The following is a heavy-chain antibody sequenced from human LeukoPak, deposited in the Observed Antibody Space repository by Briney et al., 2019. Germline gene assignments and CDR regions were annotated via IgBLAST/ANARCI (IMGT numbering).Heavy chain of an antibody. CDR2: ISSSSSYI. D-gene: IGHD6-13*01. J-gene: IGHJ4*02. CDR3: ARDRLGLAAAGRGYFDY. Sequence: GGSLRLSCAASGFTFSSYSMNWVRQAPGKGLEWVSSISSSSSYIYYADSVKGRFTISRGNAKNSLYLQMNSLRAEDTAVYYCARDRLGLAAAGRGYFDYWGQGTLVTVSS. CDR1: GFTFSSYS. V-gene: IGHV3-21*01.